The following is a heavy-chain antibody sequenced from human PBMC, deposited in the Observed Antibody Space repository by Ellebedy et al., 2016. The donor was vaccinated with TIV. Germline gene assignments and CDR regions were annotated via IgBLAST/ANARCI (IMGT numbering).Heavy chain of an antibody. Sequence: SETLSLTXAVYGGSFSGYYWSWIRQPPGKGLEWIGEINHSGSSNYNPSLKSRVTFSVDTSKNQFSLRLSSVTAADTAFYYCARAPPTSGTLFYWGQGTRVTVSS. CDR3: ARAPPTSGTLFY. D-gene: IGHD3-10*01. CDR2: INHSGSS. V-gene: IGHV4-34*01. J-gene: IGHJ4*02. CDR1: GGSFSGYY.